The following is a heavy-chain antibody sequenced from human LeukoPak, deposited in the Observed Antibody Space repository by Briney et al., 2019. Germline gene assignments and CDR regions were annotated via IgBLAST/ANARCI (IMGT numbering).Heavy chain of an antibody. CDR1: GGSFSGYY. J-gene: IGHJ4*02. CDR2: INHSGST. Sequence: SETLSLTCAVSGGSFSGYYWSWIRQPPGKGLEWIGEINHSGSTNYNPSLKSRVTISVDTSKNQFSLKLSSVTAADTAVYYCARDLSVSGQLLSTSAFDIWGQGTLVTVSS. CDR3: ARDLSVSGQLLSTSAFDI. D-gene: IGHD3-10*01. V-gene: IGHV4-34*01.